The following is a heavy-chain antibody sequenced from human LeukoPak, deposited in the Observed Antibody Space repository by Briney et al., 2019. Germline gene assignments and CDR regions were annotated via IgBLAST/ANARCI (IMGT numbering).Heavy chain of an antibody. CDR2: INHLGST. V-gene: IGHV4-34*01. Sequence: SETLFLTCGVYGGSFSGYYYNWIRQSPGKGLEWIAEINHLGSTNYNPSLKSRVAISIDTSKSQFSLRLSSVTAADTAVYYCARGGYNIDWMKDAPDNWGQGTLVTVSS. D-gene: IGHD3-9*01. CDR3: ARGGYNIDWMKDAPDN. J-gene: IGHJ4*02. CDR1: GGSFSGYY.